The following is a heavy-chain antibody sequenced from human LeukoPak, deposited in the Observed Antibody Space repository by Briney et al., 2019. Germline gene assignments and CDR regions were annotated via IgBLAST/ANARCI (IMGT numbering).Heavy chain of an antibody. V-gene: IGHV1-18*01. CDR2: IISYSGDT. CDR1: GYTFTSYG. Sequence: ASVKVSCKASGYTFTSYGISWVRQAPGQGLEWMGRIISYSGDTNYAQKFQGRVTMTTDTSTNTAYMELRSLRSADTAIYYCARGGYILGFWGQGTLVTVSS. D-gene: IGHD5-12*01. J-gene: IGHJ4*02. CDR3: ARGGYILGF.